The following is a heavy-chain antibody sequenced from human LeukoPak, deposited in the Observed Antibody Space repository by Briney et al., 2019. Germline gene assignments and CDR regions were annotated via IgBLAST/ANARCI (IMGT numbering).Heavy chain of an antibody. CDR1: GGSISSYH. CDR3: ARGREWEPKVFDY. V-gene: IGHV4-59*01. Sequence: SETLSLTCTVSGGSISSYHWSWIRQPPGKGLEWIGYIYYSGSTNYNPSLKSRVTISVDTSKNQFSLKLSSVTAADTAVYYCARGREWEPKVFDYWGQGTLVTVSS. D-gene: IGHD1-26*01. J-gene: IGHJ4*02. CDR2: IYYSGST.